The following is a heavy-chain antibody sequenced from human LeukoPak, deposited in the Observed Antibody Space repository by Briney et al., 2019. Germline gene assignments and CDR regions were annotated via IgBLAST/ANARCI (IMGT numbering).Heavy chain of an antibody. J-gene: IGHJ4*02. V-gene: IGHV3-23*01. CDR2: ISGSGGST. D-gene: IGHD6-13*01. CDR3: AKGFPLGQQLAYFDY. Sequence: PGGTLRLSCAASGFTFSSYGMSWVRQAPGKRLEWVSAISGSGGSTYYADSVKGRFTISRDNSKNTLYLQMNSLRAEDTAVYYCAKGFPLGQQLAYFDYWGQGTLVTVSS. CDR1: GFTFSSYG.